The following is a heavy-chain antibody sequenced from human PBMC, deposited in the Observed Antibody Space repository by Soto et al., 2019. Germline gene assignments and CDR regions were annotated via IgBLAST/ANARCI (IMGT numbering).Heavy chain of an antibody. D-gene: IGHD2-15*01. CDR3: ATQEGGYCSGGSCYGGYYYMDV. CDR1: GGSISSSSYY. CDR2: IYYSGST. J-gene: IGHJ6*03. Sequence: PSETLSLTCTVSGGSISSSSYYWGWIRQPPGKGLEWIGSIYYSGSTYYNPSLKSRVTISVDTSKNQFSLKLSSVTAADTAVYYCATQEGGYCSGGSCYGGYYYMDVWGKGTTVTVSS. V-gene: IGHV4-39*01.